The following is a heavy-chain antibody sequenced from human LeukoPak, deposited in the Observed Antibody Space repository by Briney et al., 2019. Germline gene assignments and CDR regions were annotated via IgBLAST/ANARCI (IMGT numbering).Heavy chain of an antibody. V-gene: IGHV3-30*07. J-gene: IGHJ4*02. Sequence: GGSLRLSCAASGFTFSSYAMHWVRQAPGKGLEWVAVISYDGSNKYYADSVKDRFTISRDNSKNTLYLQMNSLGAEDTAVYYCAKNRGNYYYFDYWGQGTLVTVSS. CDR2: ISYDGSNK. CDR3: AKNRGNYYYFDY. CDR1: GFTFSSYA. D-gene: IGHD4-11*01.